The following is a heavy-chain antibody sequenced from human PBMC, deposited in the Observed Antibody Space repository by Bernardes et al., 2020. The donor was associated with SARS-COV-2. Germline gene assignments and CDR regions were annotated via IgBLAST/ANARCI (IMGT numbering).Heavy chain of an antibody. V-gene: IGHV3-53*01. CDR2: IYSGGST. Sequence: GGSLRLSCAASGFTVSSNYMTWVRQAPGKGLEWVSVIYSGGSTYYTDSVKGRFTISRDNSKNILFLQMNDLRAEDTAIYYCATAHCSSATCFYYYGLDVWGQGPTVTVSS. CDR1: GFTVSSNY. D-gene: IGHD2-2*01. CDR3: ATAHCSSATCFYYYGLDV. J-gene: IGHJ6*02.